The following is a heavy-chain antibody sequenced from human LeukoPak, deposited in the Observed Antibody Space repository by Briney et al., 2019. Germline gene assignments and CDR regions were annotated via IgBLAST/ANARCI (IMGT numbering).Heavy chain of an antibody. CDR2: IFPSGGEI. Sequence: GGSLRLSCAASGFTFSTFAMIWVRQPPGKGLEWVSSIFPSGGEIHYADSVRGRFTISRDNSKSTLSLQMDSLRAEDTAVYYCARGIAVAGRPFGWFDPWGQGALVTVSS. V-gene: IGHV3-23*01. D-gene: IGHD6-19*01. CDR3: ARGIAVAGRPFGWFDP. CDR1: GFTFSTFA. J-gene: IGHJ5*02.